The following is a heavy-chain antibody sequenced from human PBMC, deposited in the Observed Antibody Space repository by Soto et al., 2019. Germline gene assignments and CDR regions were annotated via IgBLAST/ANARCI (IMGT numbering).Heavy chain of an antibody. J-gene: IGHJ5*02. CDR3: ARGASP. V-gene: IGHV4-34*01. CDR2: INHSGST. CDR1: GGSFSGYY. Sequence: PSETLSLTCAVYGGSFSGYYWSWFRQPPGKGLEWIGEINHSGSTNYNPSLKSRVTISVDTSKNQFSLKLSSVTAADTAVYYCARGASPWGQGTLVTGSS.